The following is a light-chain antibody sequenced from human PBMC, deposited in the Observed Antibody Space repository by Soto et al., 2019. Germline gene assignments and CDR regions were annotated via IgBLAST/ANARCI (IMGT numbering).Light chain of an antibody. V-gene: IGLV2-11*01. CDR2: DVN. CDR1: SDDIGVYDS. Sequence: QSALTQPRSVSGSPGQSVSISCTGTSDDIGVYDSVSWYQQYPGKAPTVVIYDVNKRPSGVPDRFSGSKSDNTASLTISGLQAEDEADYYCCSYAGSYSYVFGIGTKVTVL. J-gene: IGLJ1*01. CDR3: CSYAGSYSYV.